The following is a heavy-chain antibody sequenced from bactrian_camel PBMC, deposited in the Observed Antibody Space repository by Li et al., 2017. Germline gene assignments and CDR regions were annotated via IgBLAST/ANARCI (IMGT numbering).Heavy chain of an antibody. D-gene: IGHD3*01. CDR3: AANVREMWPPCRVRRNFRY. CDR1: GTGYGVYC. J-gene: IGHJ6*01. Sequence: VQLVESGGGSVETGGSLRLACAASGTGYGVYCLAWFRQRPGKEREGFARIDSDGTTTYAVSVRGRFIISRDNAKNSVYLQMNSLKLEDTAMYYCAANVREMWPPCRVRRNFRYWGQGTQVTVS. CDR2: IDSDGTT. V-gene: IGHV3S53*01.